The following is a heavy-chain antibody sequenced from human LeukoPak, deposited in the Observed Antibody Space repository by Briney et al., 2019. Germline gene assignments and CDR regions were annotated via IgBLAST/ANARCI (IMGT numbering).Heavy chain of an antibody. J-gene: IGHJ4*02. CDR1: GGSISSSNW. V-gene: IGHV4-4*02. CDR2: IYRSGST. Sequence: PSGTLSLTCAVSGGSISSSNWWSWVRQPPGKGLEWIGEIYRSGSTNYNPSLKSRVTISVDKSKNQFSLKLSSVTAADTAVYYWASPFYRNNYYFDYWAQEPLVPVPS. CDR3: ASPFYRNNYYFDY.